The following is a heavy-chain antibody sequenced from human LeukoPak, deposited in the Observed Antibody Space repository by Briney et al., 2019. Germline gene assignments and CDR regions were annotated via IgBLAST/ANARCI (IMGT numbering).Heavy chain of an antibody. CDR2: ISSSGSTI. CDR1: GFTFSSYE. Sequence: GGSLRLSCAASGFTFSSYEMNWVRQAPGKGLEWVSYISSSGSTIYYADSVKGRFTISRDNAKNSLYLQMNSLRAEDTAVYYCARETCYYGSGSYYFDYWGQGTLVTVSS. V-gene: IGHV3-48*03. D-gene: IGHD3-10*01. CDR3: ARETCYYGSGSYYFDY. J-gene: IGHJ4*02.